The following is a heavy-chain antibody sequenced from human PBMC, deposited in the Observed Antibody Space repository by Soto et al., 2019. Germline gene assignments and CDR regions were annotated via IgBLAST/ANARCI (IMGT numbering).Heavy chain of an antibody. CDR1: GFTFSSYG. D-gene: IGHD3-3*01. V-gene: IGHV3-33*01. Sequence: GGSLRLSCAASGFTFSSYGMHWVRQAPGKGLEWVAVIWYDGSNKYYAVSVKGRFTISRDNSKNTLYLQMNSLRAEDTAVYYCARDLDPYDFWSGSKPGPFDYWGQGTLVTVSS. CDR3: ARDLDPYDFWSGSKPGPFDY. CDR2: IWYDGSNK. J-gene: IGHJ4*02.